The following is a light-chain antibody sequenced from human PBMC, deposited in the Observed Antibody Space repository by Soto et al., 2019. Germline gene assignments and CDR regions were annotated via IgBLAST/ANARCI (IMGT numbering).Light chain of an antibody. CDR3: QQRKHWPPLT. Sequence: EVVLTQSPATLSVSPGERAILSCRPSHSGEKSLAWYQQKPGQTPRLHIYDASNRATGIPARFSGSGSETDFTLTISSLEPEDFAVYYCQQRKHWPPLTFGGGTKVEIK. V-gene: IGKV3-11*01. CDR1: HSGEKS. CDR2: DAS. J-gene: IGKJ4*01.